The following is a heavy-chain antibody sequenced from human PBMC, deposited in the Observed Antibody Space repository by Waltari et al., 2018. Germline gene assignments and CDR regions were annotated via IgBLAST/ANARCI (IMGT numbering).Heavy chain of an antibody. CDR3: ARDLYSTGSHDY. J-gene: IGHJ4*02. V-gene: IGHV3-7*01. D-gene: IGHD6-19*01. Sequence: EVQLVESGGGLVQPGGSLRLSCAASGFTLSNYWMTWVRQAPGRGREWVANIKQDGSEKYYVDSVKGRFTISRDNAKNSLYLQMNSLTAEDTAVYSCARDLYSTGSHDYWGQGTLVTVSS. CDR1: GFTLSNYW. CDR2: IKQDGSEK.